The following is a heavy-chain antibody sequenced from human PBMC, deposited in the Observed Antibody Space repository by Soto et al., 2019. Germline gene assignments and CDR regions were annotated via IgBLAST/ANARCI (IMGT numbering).Heavy chain of an antibody. CDR3: ARQLREAAGNFDY. CDR2: IIPIFGTA. V-gene: IGHV1-69*01. J-gene: IGHJ4*02. Sequence: QVQLVQSGAEVKKPGSSVKVSCKASGDSFSTFDFTWARQAPGQGLEWMGGIIPIFGTANYAQKFEGRVTITADESTSTAYMELSSLRSEDTAVYYCARQLREAAGNFDYWGQGTLVTVSS. CDR1: GDSFSTFD. D-gene: IGHD6-13*01.